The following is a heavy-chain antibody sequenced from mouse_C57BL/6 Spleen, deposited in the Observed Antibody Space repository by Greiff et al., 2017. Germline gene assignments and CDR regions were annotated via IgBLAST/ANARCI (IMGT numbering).Heavy chain of an antibody. CDR2: ISSGSSTI. Sequence: EVMLVESGGGLVKPGGSLKLSCAASGFTFSDYGMHWVRQAPEKGLEWVAYISSGSSTIYSADTVKGRFTISRDNAKHTLFLQMTSRRSEDTAMYYCAGGGSVVGPFDYWGQGTTLTVSS. V-gene: IGHV5-17*01. CDR3: AGGGSVVGPFDY. D-gene: IGHD1-1*01. J-gene: IGHJ2*01. CDR1: GFTFSDYG.